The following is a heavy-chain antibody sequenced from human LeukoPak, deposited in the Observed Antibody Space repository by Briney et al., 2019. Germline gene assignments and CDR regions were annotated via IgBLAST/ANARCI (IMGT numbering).Heavy chain of an antibody. J-gene: IGHJ6*02. V-gene: IGHV3-64D*06. D-gene: IGHD3/OR15-3a*01. CDR1: VLTFSSYA. Sequence: PGGSLRLSCSASVLTFSSYAMHWVRQAPGKGLEYVSAISSNEGSTYYAHSVKGRFTISRDNSKNTLYLQMSSLGAEDTAVYYCVKGTGTKYYYYGMDVWGQGTTVTVSS. CDR3: VKGTGTKYYYYGMDV. CDR2: ISSNEGST.